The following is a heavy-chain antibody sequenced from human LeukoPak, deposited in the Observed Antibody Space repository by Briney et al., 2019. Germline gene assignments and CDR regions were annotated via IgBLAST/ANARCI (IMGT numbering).Heavy chain of an antibody. CDR1: GFTFSSYA. J-gene: IGHJ5*02. Sequence: PGRSLRLSCAASGFTFSSYAMHWVRQAPGKGLEWVAVISYDGSNKYYADSVKGRFTISRDNSKNTLYLQMNSLRAEDTALYYCARGRYNWKGEGENWFDPWGQGTLVTVSS. V-gene: IGHV3-30-3*01. CDR2: ISYDGSNK. CDR3: ARGRYNWKGEGENWFDP. D-gene: IGHD1-20*01.